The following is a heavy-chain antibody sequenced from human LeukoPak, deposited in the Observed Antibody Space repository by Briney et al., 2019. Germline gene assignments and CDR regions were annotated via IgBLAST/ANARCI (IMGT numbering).Heavy chain of an antibody. J-gene: IGHJ4*02. D-gene: IGHD2-15*01. CDR3: ARGASQDGYLDY. V-gene: IGHV4-4*07. Sequence: SETLSLTCTVSGGSISSYYWSWIRQPAGKGLEWIGRIYTSGSTYYNPSLKSRVTISVDTSKNQFSLKLSSVTAADTAVYYCARGASQDGYLDYWGQGTLVTVSS. CDR1: GGSISSYY. CDR2: IYTSGST.